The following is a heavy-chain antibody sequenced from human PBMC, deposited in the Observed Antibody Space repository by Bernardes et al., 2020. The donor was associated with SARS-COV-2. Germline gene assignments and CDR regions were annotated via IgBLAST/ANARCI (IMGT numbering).Heavy chain of an antibody. J-gene: IGHJ3*02. Sequence: SETLSLTCTVSGGSISSDYWSWIRQPPGKGLEWIGYISYSGITNYNPSLKSRVTIPLDTSKNQFSLKLSSVTAADTAVYYCARLAFYDSSGYFVGAFEIWSQGTMVTVSS. V-gene: IGHV4-59*01. CDR3: ARLAFYDSSGYFVGAFEI. D-gene: IGHD3-22*01. CDR1: GGSISSDY. CDR2: ISYSGIT.